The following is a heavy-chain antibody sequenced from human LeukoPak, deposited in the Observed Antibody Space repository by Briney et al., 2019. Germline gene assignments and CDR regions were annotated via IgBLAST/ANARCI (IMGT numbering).Heavy chain of an antibody. CDR1: GFTVSNNY. Sequence: GGSLRLSCAASGFTVSNNYMSWVRQAPGKKLEWVSDIYSDGTTFYADSVKGRFTISRDNSKNTLYLQMNSLRVEDTAVYYCAKDQDGVVVVLLKDAFDIWGQGTMVTVSS. CDR3: AKDQDGVVVVLLKDAFDI. V-gene: IGHV3-53*05. CDR2: IYSDGTT. J-gene: IGHJ3*02. D-gene: IGHD2-2*01.